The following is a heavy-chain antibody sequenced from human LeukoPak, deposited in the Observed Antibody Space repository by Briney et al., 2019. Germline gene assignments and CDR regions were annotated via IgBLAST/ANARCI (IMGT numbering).Heavy chain of an antibody. D-gene: IGHD3-10*01. J-gene: IGHJ4*02. V-gene: IGHV3-7*01. CDR2: IKQDGSEK. Sequence: GGSLRLSCAASGFTFSNYWMSWVRQAPGKGLEWVANIKQDGSEKYYVDSVKGRFTISRDNAKNSLYLQMNSLRAEDTAVYYCARVGGAYYGSGSYYSGYWGQGTLVTVSS. CDR3: ARVGGAYYGSGSYYSGY. CDR1: GFTFSNYW.